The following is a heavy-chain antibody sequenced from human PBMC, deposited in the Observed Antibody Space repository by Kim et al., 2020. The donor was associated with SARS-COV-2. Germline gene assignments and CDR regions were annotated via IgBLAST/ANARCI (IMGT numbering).Heavy chain of an antibody. CDR1: GFTFGSYA. J-gene: IGHJ6*03. D-gene: IGHD6-13*01. CDR2: ISYDGSNK. Sequence: GSLRLSCAASGFTFGSYAMHWVRQAPGKGLEWVAVISYDGSNKYYADPVKGRFTLSRDNSKKTLYLQMNSLKAEDTAGDYCARGGSSSWYKDYYYTMD. CDR3: ARGGSSSWYKDYYYTMD. V-gene: IGHV3-30*14.